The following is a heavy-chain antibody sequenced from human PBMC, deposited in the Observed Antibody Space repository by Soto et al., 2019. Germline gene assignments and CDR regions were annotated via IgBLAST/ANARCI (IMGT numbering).Heavy chain of an antibody. Sequence: GESLKISCKGSGYSFTSYWISWVRQMPGKGLEWMGRIDPSDSYTNYSPSFQGHVTISADKSISTAYLQWSSLKASDTAMYFFALLHRPPCDYGTIVWRQGTTVTV. D-gene: IGHD2-2*02. J-gene: IGHJ6*02. CDR1: GYSFTSYW. CDR3: ALLHRPPCDYGTIV. V-gene: IGHV5-10-1*01. CDR2: IDPSDSYT.